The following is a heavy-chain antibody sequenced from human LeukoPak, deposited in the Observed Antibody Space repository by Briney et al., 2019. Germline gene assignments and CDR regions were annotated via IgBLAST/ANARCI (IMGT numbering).Heavy chain of an antibody. CDR1: GXSXSSGDYY. J-gene: IGHJ4*02. CDR3: AREVYSGYGTYYFDY. D-gene: IGHD5-12*01. CDR2: IYYSGST. V-gene: IGHV4-30-4*01. Sequence: TLSLXXTVSGXSXSSGDYYWSWIRQPPGKGLEWIGYIYYSGSTYYNPSLKSRVTISVDTSKNQFSLKLSSVTAADTAVYYCAREVYSGYGTYYFDYWGQGTLVTVSS.